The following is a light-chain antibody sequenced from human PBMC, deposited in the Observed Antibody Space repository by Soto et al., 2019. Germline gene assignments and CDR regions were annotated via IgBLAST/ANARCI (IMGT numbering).Light chain of an antibody. CDR2: DAS. CDR1: QSVSSSY. CDR3: KKYGSSPLT. Sequence: EIVLTQSPGTLSLSPGERATLSCRASQSVSSSYLAWYQQKPGQAPRLLIYDASSRATGIPARFSGSGSGTDFTLTISRLETEDFAVYYCKKYGSSPLTFGQGTKLEIK. V-gene: IGKV3-20*01. J-gene: IGKJ2*01.